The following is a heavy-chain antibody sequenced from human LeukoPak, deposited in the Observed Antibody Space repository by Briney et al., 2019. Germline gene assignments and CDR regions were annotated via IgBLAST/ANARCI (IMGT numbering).Heavy chain of an antibody. Sequence: PGGSLRLSCAASGFTFSSYSMNWVRQAPGKGLEWVSYISSSSSTTYYADSVKGRFTISRDNSKNTLYLQMNSLRAEDTAVYYCARTVDTAMVPRPHFDYWGQGTLVTVSS. CDR2: ISSSSSTT. J-gene: IGHJ4*02. D-gene: IGHD5-18*01. CDR3: ARTVDTAMVPRPHFDY. V-gene: IGHV3-48*01. CDR1: GFTFSSYS.